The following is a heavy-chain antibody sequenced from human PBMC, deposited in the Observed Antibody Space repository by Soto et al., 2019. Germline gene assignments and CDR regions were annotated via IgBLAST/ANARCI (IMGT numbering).Heavy chain of an antibody. D-gene: IGHD3-10*01. CDR2: LRSKAYVRTT. CDR3: AKGVTITMVRSRRGTDYGMDV. V-gene: IGHV3-49*03. J-gene: IGHJ6*02. Sequence: PGGSVRLSCTTSGFTFGDYDMSWIRQAPGKGLEWVGVLRSKAYVRTTHYAASVKGRFTISGDDSISIAYLQMNSLKTEDTAVYYCAKGVTITMVRSRRGTDYGMDVWGQGTTVTVSS. CDR1: GFTFGDYD.